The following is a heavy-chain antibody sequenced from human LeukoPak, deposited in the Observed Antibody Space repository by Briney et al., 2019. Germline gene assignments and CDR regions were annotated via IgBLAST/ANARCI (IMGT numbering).Heavy chain of an antibody. Sequence: GGSLRLSCAASGFTFSSYAMSWVRQAPGKGLEWVAVMSADGINTFYAASVRGRFTISRDNSKGTVNLQMNRLTSEDTTVYYCARDAGSAWISWFDSWGQGSVVAVSS. CDR2: MSADGINT. CDR1: GFTFSSYA. D-gene: IGHD6-19*01. V-gene: IGHV3-30-3*01. CDR3: ARDAGSAWISWFDS. J-gene: IGHJ5*01.